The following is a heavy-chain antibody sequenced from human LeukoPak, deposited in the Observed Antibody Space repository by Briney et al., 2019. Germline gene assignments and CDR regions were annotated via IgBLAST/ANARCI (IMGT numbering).Heavy chain of an antibody. J-gene: IGHJ3*02. CDR1: GGSISSGDYY. D-gene: IGHD3-22*01. CDR2: IYYSGST. CDR3: ARLIPTHYYDRSGYSPDGLDI. V-gene: IGHV4-30-4*01. Sequence: SKTLSLTCTVSGGSISSGDYYWSWIRQPPGKGLEWIGYIYYSGSTYYNPSLKSRVTISVDTSKNQFSLELTSVTAADTAVFYCARLIPTHYYDRSGYSPDGLDIWGQGKMVTVSS.